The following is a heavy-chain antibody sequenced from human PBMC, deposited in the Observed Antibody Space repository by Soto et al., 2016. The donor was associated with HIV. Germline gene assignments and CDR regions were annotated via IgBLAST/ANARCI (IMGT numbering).Heavy chain of an antibody. D-gene: IGHD2-15*01. CDR1: GFTFSSYG. Sequence: VQLVESGGGVVQPGRSLRLSCAASGFTFSSYGMHWVRQAPGKGLEWVAVIWYDGSNKYYADSVKGRFTISRDNSKNTLYLQMNSLTPEDTAVYFCARGDRVGKTYYYYMDVWGKGPRSPSR. CDR3: ARGDRVGKTYYYYMDV. J-gene: IGHJ6*03. CDR2: IWYDGSNK. V-gene: IGHV3-33*01.